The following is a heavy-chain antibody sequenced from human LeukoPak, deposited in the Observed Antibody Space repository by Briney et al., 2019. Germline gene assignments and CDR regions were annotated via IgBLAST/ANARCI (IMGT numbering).Heavy chain of an antibody. CDR3: AKDRYDILTGYYASWFDP. V-gene: IGHV3-9*01. Sequence: GGSLRLSCAASGFTFDDYAMHWVRQATGKGLEWASGISWNSGSIGYADSVKGRFTISRDNAKNSLYLQMNSLRAEDTALYYCAKDRYDILTGYYASWFDPWGQGTLVTVSS. CDR2: ISWNSGSI. J-gene: IGHJ5*02. D-gene: IGHD3-9*01. CDR1: GFTFDDYA.